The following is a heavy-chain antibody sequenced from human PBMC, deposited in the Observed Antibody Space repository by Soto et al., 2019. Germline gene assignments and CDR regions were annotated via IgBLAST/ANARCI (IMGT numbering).Heavy chain of an antibody. Sequence: QVQLQQWGAGLLKPSETLSLTCAVYGGSFSGYYWSWIRQPPGKGLEWIGEINHSRSTNYNPSLKSRGTISVDTSTNQFSLTLSSVTAADTAVYYCARGWGRIFDYWGQGTLVTVSS. D-gene: IGHD7-27*01. J-gene: IGHJ4*02. CDR2: INHSRST. CDR1: GGSFSGYY. V-gene: IGHV4-34*01. CDR3: ARGWGRIFDY.